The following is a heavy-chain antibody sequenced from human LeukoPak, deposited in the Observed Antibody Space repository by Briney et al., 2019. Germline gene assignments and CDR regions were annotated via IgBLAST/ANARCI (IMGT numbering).Heavy chain of an antibody. Sequence: PSETLSLTCAVYGGSFNDCYWSWIRQSPGTGLEWIGEIHHSGSTNYNSSLESRVTMSIDTSNNQFSLKLTSVTAADTAVYYCASNKYPVQAFDVWGQGTMVTVSS. CDR3: ASNKYPVQAFDV. D-gene: IGHD2/OR15-2a*01. J-gene: IGHJ3*01. CDR1: GGSFNDCY. CDR2: IHHSGST. V-gene: IGHV4-34*01.